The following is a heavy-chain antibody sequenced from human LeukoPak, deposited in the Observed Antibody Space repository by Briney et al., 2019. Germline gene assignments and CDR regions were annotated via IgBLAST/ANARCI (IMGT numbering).Heavy chain of an antibody. Sequence: SETLSLTCTVSGGSISNYHWSWIRQPAGKGLGWIGQIHTSGSTNYNPPLKSRVSMSIDTTEDQVSLTIRSVTAADTAFYYCARRDISSGWSFDYWGQGTLVTVSS. V-gene: IGHV4-4*07. CDR1: GGSISNYH. CDR2: IHTSGST. D-gene: IGHD6-19*01. CDR3: ARRDISSGWSFDY. J-gene: IGHJ4*02.